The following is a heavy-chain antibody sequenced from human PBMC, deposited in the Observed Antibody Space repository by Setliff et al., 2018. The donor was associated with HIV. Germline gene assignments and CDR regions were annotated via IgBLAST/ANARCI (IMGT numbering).Heavy chain of an antibody. CDR1: GGSFSGHS. CDR2: VSHTERS. V-gene: IGHV4-34*01. CDR3: ARGSDSSTWYRGWFDP. Sequence: SETLSLTCALYGGSFSGHSWSWIRQSPGKGLEWVGEVSHTERSNYNPSLRPRVTISLDTSKTQFSLKLTSVTAADTAVYYCARGSDSSTWYRGWFDPWGQGTLVTVSS. D-gene: IGHD6-13*01. J-gene: IGHJ5*02.